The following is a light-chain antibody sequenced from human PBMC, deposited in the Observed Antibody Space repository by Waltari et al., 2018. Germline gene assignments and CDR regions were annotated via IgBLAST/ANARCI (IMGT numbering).Light chain of an antibody. J-gene: IGKJ3*01. CDR2: AAS. CDR3: QQSYSTPFT. CDR1: QSISSY. Sequence: DIQMTQSPSSLSASVGDRVTITCRASQSISSYLNWYPQKPGKAPKLLIYAASGLDSGVPSRFSGSGSVTDFTLTISSLHPEDFATYYCQQSYSTPFTFGPGTKVDFK. V-gene: IGKV1-39*01.